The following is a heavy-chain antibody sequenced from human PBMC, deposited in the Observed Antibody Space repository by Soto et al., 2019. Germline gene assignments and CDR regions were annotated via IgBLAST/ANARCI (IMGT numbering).Heavy chain of an antibody. D-gene: IGHD6-25*01. Sequence: SETLSLNCTFSGGSISSGGYDWSWIRQHPGKGLEWHGYNYYSGSTYYNPSLKSRVTITVDTSKNQFSLKLSSVTAADTAVYYCARGGKRTGYYYGMDVWGQGTTVTVSS. V-gene: IGHV4-31*03. CDR1: GGSISSGGYD. J-gene: IGHJ6*02. CDR2: NYYSGST. CDR3: ARGGKRTGYYYGMDV.